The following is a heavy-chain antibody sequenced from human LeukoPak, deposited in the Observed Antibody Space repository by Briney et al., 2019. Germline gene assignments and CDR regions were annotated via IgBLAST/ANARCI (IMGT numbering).Heavy chain of an antibody. Sequence: RGSLRLSCAAAGFTVSSYYMTWVRQAPGKGLEWVSVIYSGGNTYYADSVKGRIAISRDNSKNTVFLQVNRVRAEDTAVYYCARSYSNHLFGMDVWGQGTTVTVSS. D-gene: IGHD4-11*01. CDR3: ARSYSNHLFGMDV. CDR1: GFTVSSYY. V-gene: IGHV3-66*01. J-gene: IGHJ6*02. CDR2: IYSGGNT.